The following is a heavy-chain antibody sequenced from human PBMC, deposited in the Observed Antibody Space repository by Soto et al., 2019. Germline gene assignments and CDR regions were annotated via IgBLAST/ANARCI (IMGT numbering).Heavy chain of an antibody. V-gene: IGHV1-69*12. CDR3: ARGLEMATIGAFDI. J-gene: IGHJ3*02. CDR2: IIPIFGTA. D-gene: IGHD5-12*01. Sequence: QVQLVQSGAEVKRRGSSMKVSCKASGGTFSSYAISWVRQAPGQGLEWMGGIIPIFGTANYAQKFQGRVTITADESTSTAYMELSSLRSEDTAVSYCARGLEMATIGAFDIWGQGTMVTVSS. CDR1: GGTFSSYA.